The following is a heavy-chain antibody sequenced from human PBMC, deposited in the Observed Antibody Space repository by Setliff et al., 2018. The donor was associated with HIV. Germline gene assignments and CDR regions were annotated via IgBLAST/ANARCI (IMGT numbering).Heavy chain of an antibody. D-gene: IGHD3-22*01. J-gene: IGHJ3*02. CDR3: ASQFGAYDSSGYEHDAFNI. CDR2: INPNTGGT. Sequence: ASVKVSCKASGYSFTYYAMHWVRQAPGQRPEWMGWINPNTGGTKFAQKFQGSVTMTRDTSISTAYMELRRLRSDDTAVYYCASQFGAYDSSGYEHDAFNIWGQGTMVTVSS. V-gene: IGHV1-2*02. CDR1: GYSFTYYA.